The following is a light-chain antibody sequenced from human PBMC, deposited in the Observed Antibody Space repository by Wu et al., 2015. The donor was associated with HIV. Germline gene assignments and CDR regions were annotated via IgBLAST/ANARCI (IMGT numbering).Light chain of an antibody. Sequence: DIQMAQSPSSLSASVGDRVTITCRASQGISHYLAWYQQEPGKVPKLLLYAASTLQSGVPSRFSGSGSGTDFTFSISSLQPEDVATYYCQQYNTWSFGQGTKLEIK. CDR1: QGISHY. J-gene: IGKJ2*03. CDR3: QQYNTWS. CDR2: AAS. V-gene: IGKV1-27*01.